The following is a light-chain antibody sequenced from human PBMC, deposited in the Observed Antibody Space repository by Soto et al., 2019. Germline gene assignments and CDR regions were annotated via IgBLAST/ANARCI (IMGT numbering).Light chain of an antibody. J-gene: IGKJ4*01. CDR1: QDITND. CDR3: QQYDNVPLT. CDR2: EAS. Sequence: DIQMTPSPSSLSASVGDRVTITCQASQDITNDLNWYQQKPGKAPKVLIYEASNLKTGVPSRFSGSGSGTDFTFTISSLQPEDIATYFCQQYDNVPLTFGGGTKVEIK. V-gene: IGKV1-33*01.